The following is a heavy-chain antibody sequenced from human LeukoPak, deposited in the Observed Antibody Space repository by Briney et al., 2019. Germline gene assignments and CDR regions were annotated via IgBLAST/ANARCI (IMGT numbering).Heavy chain of an antibody. Sequence: SETLSLTCTVSGGSLSSYYWSWIRQPPGKGLEWSGYIYYSGSTHYNRSLNRRVTISVDTSNKQFSLKMSSVTAADTAIYYCARVYGSGYDFRGAFDIWGQGTMVTVSS. J-gene: IGHJ3*02. CDR2: IYYSGST. CDR1: GGSLSSYY. V-gene: IGHV4-59*01. D-gene: IGHD5-12*01. CDR3: ARVYGSGYDFRGAFDI.